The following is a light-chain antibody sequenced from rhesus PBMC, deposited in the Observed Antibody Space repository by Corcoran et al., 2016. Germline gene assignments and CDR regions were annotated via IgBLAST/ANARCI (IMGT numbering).Light chain of an antibody. V-gene: IGKV1-74*01. CDR1: ENVNNY. J-gene: IGKJ2*01. Sequence: DIQMTQSPSSLSASVGDRVTITCRASENVNNYLHWNQQKPGKAPKLLIYAASTLQSGVPSRFSGSGSGTDYTFTISSLKPEDVATYCCQHSYGTPHSFGQGTKVEIK. CDR3: QHSYGTPHS. CDR2: AAS.